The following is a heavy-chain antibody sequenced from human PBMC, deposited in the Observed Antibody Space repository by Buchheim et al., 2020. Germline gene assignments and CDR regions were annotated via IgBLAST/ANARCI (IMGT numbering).Heavy chain of an antibody. CDR3: ARDRYRGLTYWLDP. J-gene: IGHJ5*02. D-gene: IGHD1-14*01. Sequence: QVQLQESGPGLVKPSQTLSLTCTVSGGSISSDGYYWSWIRQHPGKGLEWIGYIHYSGSKYYNPSLKSRITLSIDTSKNQLYLKLSAGSAADTAVYYCARDRYRGLTYWLDPWGRGAL. V-gene: IGHV4-31*03. CDR2: IHYSGSK. CDR1: GGSISSDGYY.